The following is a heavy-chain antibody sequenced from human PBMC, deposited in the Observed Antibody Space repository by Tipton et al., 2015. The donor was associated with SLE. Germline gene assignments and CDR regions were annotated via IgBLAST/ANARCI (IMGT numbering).Heavy chain of an antibody. CDR1: GGSLSGYY. D-gene: IGHD3-22*01. J-gene: IGHJ4*02. CDR2: INHSVSA. CDR3: ARAGDSSGYYYAY. V-gene: IGHV4-34*01. Sequence: TLSLTCVVFGGSLSGYYWSWMRQLPGKGLEWIGEINHSVSANYNPSLKSRVTISVDTSKNQFSLKLTSVTAADTAMYYCARAGDSSGYYYAYWGQGTLVTVSS.